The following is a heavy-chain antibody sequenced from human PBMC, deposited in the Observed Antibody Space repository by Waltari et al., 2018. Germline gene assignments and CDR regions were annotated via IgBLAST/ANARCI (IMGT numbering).Heavy chain of an antibody. J-gene: IGHJ4*02. D-gene: IGHD4-17*01. CDR1: GFTVSSNY. CDR3: ARVRYGDYGGDY. CDR2: IYSGGST. Sequence: EVQLVESGGGLVQPGGSLRLSCAASGFTVSSNYMSWVRQAPGKGLEWVAVIYSGGSTYYADSVKGRFTSSRDNSKNTLYLQMNSLRAEDTAVYYCARVRYGDYGGDYWGQGTLVTVSS. V-gene: IGHV3-66*02.